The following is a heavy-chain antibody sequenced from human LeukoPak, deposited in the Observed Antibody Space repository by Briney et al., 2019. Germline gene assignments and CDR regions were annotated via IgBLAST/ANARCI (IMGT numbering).Heavy chain of an antibody. CDR2: INWNGGST. D-gene: IGHD6-13*01. J-gene: IGHJ6*03. CDR3: ARDKSSSWPEPYYYMDV. CDR1: GFTVNSYY. V-gene: IGHV3-20*04. Sequence: PGGSLRLSCAASGFTVNSYYMSWVRQAPGKGLEWVSGINWNGGSTGYADSVKGRFTISRDNAKNSLYLQMNSLRAEDTALYYCARDKSSSWPEPYYYMDVWGKGTTVTVSS.